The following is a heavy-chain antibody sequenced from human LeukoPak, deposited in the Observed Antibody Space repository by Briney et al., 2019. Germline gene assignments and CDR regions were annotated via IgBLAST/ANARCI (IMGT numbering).Heavy chain of an antibody. CDR1: GFTFSSYA. J-gene: IGHJ6*03. D-gene: IGHD4-17*01. CDR3: ARDGLTTVTLYYYYYMDV. V-gene: IGHV3-21*01. Sequence: GSLRLSCAASGFTFSSYAMSWVRQAPGKGLEWVSSISSSSNYIYYADSVKGRFTISRDNAKNSLYLQMNSLRAEDTAVYYCARDGLTTVTLYYYYYMDVWGKGTTVTVSS. CDR2: ISSSSNYI.